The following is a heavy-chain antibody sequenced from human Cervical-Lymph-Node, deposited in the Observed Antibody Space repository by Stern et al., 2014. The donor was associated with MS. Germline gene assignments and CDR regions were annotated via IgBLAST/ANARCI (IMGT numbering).Heavy chain of an antibody. V-gene: IGHV1-2*02. CDR1: GYSFTAYY. J-gene: IGHJ6*02. Sequence: QDQLVQSGAEVKKPGASVKVSCKASGYSFTAYYMHWVRQAPGQGLEWMGSIAPNSGGTKSAQNFQGRVTMTRDPSISTFYVELSGLTSDDTAVFYCARERHSMDVWGQGTTVTVSS. CDR3: ARERHSMDV. CDR2: IAPNSGGT.